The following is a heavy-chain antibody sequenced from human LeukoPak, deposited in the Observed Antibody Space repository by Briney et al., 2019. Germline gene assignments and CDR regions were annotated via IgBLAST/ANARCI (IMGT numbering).Heavy chain of an antibody. CDR3: ASSRYCSGGSCYFDY. Sequence: GGSLRLSCAASGFTVSSNYMNWVRQAPGKGLEWVSVIYSGGSTYYGDSVKGRFTISRDNSKNTLYLQMNSLRAEDTAVYYCASSRYCSGGSCYFDYWGQGTLVTVS. CDR1: GFTVSSNY. CDR2: IYSGGST. D-gene: IGHD2-15*01. V-gene: IGHV3-53*01. J-gene: IGHJ4*02.